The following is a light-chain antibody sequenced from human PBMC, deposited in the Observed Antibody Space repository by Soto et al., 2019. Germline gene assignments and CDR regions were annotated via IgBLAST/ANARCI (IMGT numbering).Light chain of an antibody. Sequence: EIVLTQSPGILSLSPGERATLSCRASQSVSSSYLGWYQQKPGQAPRLLIYGASTRATGIPDRFSGSGSGTDFTLTISRLEPEDFAVYYCQQYPGYTFGQGTKLEIK. CDR2: GAS. J-gene: IGKJ2*01. V-gene: IGKV3-20*01. CDR3: QQYPGYT. CDR1: QSVSSSY.